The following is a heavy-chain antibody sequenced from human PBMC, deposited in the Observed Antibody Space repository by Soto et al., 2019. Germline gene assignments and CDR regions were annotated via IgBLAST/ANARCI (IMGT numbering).Heavy chain of an antibody. Sequence: QVTLKESGPVLVKPTETLTLTCTGSGFSLSNARMGVSWILQPPGKALEWLAHIFSNDEKSYSTSLKSRLTISHDTYKSQVVLTMTNIDPVDTATYYSARLRLNYDFWSGYPNCYFDYWGQGTLVTVSS. D-gene: IGHD3-3*01. V-gene: IGHV2-26*01. CDR3: ARLRLNYDFWSGYPNCYFDY. J-gene: IGHJ4*02. CDR2: IFSNDEK. CDR1: GFSLSNARMG.